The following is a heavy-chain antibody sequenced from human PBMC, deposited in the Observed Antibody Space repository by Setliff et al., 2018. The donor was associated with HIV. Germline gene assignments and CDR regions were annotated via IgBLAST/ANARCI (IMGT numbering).Heavy chain of an antibody. CDR3: ARDICVKHFSDTSTRPSVYFFDS. V-gene: IGHV1-69*05. D-gene: IGHD3-3*02. CDR1: EDTFYNFG. CDR2: VIPIYGTT. Sequence: GASVKVSCKASEDTFYNFGISWVRQAPGQGLEWMGSVIPIYGTTNHAQRFQDRVTITTDRSTSTAYMELNSLRSEDTAVYYCARDICVKHFSDTSTRPSVYFFDSWGQGTLVTVSS. J-gene: IGHJ4*02.